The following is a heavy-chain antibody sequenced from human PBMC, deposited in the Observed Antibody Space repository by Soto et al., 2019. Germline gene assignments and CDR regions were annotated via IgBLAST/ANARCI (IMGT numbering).Heavy chain of an antibody. Sequence: GESLKISCKGSGYIFTDHCIVWVLQIAWKGLEWVGIICPGYSNIIYSPSVQGQVTISADMSISTAYLQWSSLKASDTAIYYCARRHYCRGDCTINPDYYSGTDVWRQGTTVTVS. CDR2: ICPGYSNI. CDR3: ARRHYCRGDCTINPDYYSGTDV. J-gene: IGHJ6*02. D-gene: IGHD2-21*02. CDR1: GYIFTDHC. V-gene: IGHV5-51*01.